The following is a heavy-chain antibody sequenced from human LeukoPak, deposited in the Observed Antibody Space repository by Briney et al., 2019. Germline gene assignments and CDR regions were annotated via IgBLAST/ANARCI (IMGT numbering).Heavy chain of an antibody. CDR2: ISSSSSYI. J-gene: IGHJ4*02. V-gene: IGHV3-21*01. CDR3: ARVIFNSSSGPVDY. Sequence: PGGSLRLSCAASGFTFSSYSMNWVRQAPGKGLEWVSSISSSSSYIYYADSVKGRFTISRDNAKNSLYLQMNSLRAEDTAVYYCARVIFNSSSGPVDYWGQGALVTVSS. CDR1: GFTFSSYS. D-gene: IGHD6-6*01.